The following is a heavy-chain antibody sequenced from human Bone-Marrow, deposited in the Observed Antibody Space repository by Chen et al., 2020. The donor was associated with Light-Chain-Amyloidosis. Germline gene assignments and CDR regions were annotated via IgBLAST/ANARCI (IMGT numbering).Heavy chain of an antibody. CDR2: ISGSGGST. V-gene: IGHV3-23*04. CDR3: AKWGPYYYDSSGYYDTDAFDI. CDR1: GFTFSSYA. D-gene: IGHD3-22*01. J-gene: IGHJ3*02. Sequence: EVQLVESGGGLVQPGGSLRLSCAASGFTFSSYAMSWVRQAPGKGLEWVSAISGSGGSTYYADSVKGRFTIPRDNSKNTLYLQMNSLRAEDTAVYYCAKWGPYYYDSSGYYDTDAFDIWGQGTMVTVSS.